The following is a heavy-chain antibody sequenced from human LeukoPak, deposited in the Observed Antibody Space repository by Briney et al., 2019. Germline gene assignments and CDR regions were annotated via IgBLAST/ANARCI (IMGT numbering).Heavy chain of an antibody. D-gene: IGHD6-19*01. CDR2: FDPEDGET. CDR3: ATGGSGWYYFGY. Sequence: ASVKVSCKVSGYTLTELSMHWVRQAPGKGLEWMGGFDPEDGETIYAQKFQGRVTMTEDTSTDTAYMELSSLRSEDTAVYYCATGGSGWYYFGYWGQGTLVTVSS. CDR1: GYTLTELS. V-gene: IGHV1-24*01. J-gene: IGHJ4*02.